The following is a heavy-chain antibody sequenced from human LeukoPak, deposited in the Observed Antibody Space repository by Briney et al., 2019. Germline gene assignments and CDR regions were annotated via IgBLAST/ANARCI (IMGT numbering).Heavy chain of an antibody. CDR2: IYSGGST. CDR3: ARDNYYYYMDV. J-gene: IGHJ6*03. CDR1: GFTVSSNY. Sequence: GGSLRLSCAASGFTVSSNYMSWVRQAPGKGLEWGSVIYSGGSTYYADSVKGRFTISRDNSKNTLYLQMNSLRAEDTAVYYCARDNYYYYMDVWGKGTTVTVSS. V-gene: IGHV3-66*01.